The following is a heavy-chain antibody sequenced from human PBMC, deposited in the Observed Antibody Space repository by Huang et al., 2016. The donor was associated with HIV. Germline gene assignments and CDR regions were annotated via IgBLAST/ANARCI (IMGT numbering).Heavy chain of an antibody. J-gene: IGHJ4*02. CDR1: GGSIRSDNYY. CDR2: IYYSGST. V-gene: IGHV4-39*01. Sequence: QLQLQESGPGLVKPSETLSLTCTVSGGSIRSDNYYWGWIRQPPGKGLEWIGGIYYSGSTDYIPSLNRRVTITVDTSKNQFSLKMRSVTAADTAVYYCARLPGSITMIRGVITDPYWGQGTLVTVSS. CDR3: ARLPGSITMIRGVITDPY. D-gene: IGHD3-10*01.